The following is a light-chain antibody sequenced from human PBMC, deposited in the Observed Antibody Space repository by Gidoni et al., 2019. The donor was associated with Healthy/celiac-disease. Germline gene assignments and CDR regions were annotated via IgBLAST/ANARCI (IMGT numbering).Light chain of an antibody. J-gene: IGKJ4*01. CDR2: DAS. CDR3: QQYDNLL. V-gene: IGKV1-33*01. CDR1: QDISNY. Sequence: DIQMTQSPSSLSDSVGDRVTITCQASQDISNYLNWYQQKPGKAPKLLIYDASNFETGVPSRFSGSGSGTDFTFTISSLQPEDIATYYCQQYDNLLFXGXTKVEIK.